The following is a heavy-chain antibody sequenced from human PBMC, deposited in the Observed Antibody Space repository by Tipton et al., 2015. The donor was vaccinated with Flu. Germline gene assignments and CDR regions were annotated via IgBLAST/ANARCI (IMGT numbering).Heavy chain of an antibody. J-gene: IGHJ3*02. Sequence: SLRLSCAASGFIFSTYGMHWVRQAPGKGLEWVAVIWYDGSNKYYADSVKGRFTISRDNSKNTVYLQMNSLRAEDTAVYYCATKGALDIWGQGAVITVSS. V-gene: IGHV3-33*01. CDR3: ATKGALDI. CDR1: GFIFSTYG. CDR2: IWYDGSNK.